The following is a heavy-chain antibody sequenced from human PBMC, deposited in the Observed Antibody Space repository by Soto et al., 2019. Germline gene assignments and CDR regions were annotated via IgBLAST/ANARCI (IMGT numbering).Heavy chain of an antibody. CDR1: GYSFTSYW. CDR2: IDPSDSYT. V-gene: IGHV5-10-1*01. Sequence: GESLKISCKGSGYSFTSYWISWVRQMPGKGLEWMGRIDPSDSYTNYSPSFQGHVTISADKSISTAYLQWSSLKASDTAMYYCARIRRIEAAGEDFDYWGQGTLVTVSS. D-gene: IGHD6-13*01. CDR3: ARIRRIEAAGEDFDY. J-gene: IGHJ4*02.